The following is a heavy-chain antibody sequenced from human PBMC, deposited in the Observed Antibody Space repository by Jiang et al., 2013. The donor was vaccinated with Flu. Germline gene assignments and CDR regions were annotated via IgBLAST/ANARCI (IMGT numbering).Heavy chain of an antibody. CDR3: ARAGILSSGWYSGEYYFDY. Sequence: GRTYYRSKWYNDYAVSVKSRITINPDTSKNQFSLQLNSVTPEDTAVYYCARAGILSSGWYSGEYYFDYWGQGTLVTVSS. CDR2: TYYRSKWYN. D-gene: IGHD6-19*01. V-gene: IGHV6-1*01. J-gene: IGHJ4*02.